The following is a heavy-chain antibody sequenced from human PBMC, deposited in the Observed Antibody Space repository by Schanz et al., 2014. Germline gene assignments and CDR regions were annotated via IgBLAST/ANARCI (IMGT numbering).Heavy chain of an antibody. V-gene: IGHV3-66*01. CDR1: GFVFGDYY. CDR3: AKGRFGELSAFDI. D-gene: IGHD3-10*01. CDR2: IFTDGRT. J-gene: IGHJ3*02. Sequence: VQVVQSGGGLVKPGGSLRLSCAASGFVFGDYYMTWIRQAPGRGLEWVSIIFTDGRTYYADSVKGRFTISRDNSKNTLFLQMNSLRAEDTAVYYCAKGRFGELSAFDIWGQGTMVTVSS.